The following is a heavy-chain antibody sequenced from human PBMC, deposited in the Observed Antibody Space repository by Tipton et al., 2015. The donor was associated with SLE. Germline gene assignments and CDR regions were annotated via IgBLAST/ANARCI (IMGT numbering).Heavy chain of an antibody. CDR3: AKDAPSTSGWYFDY. J-gene: IGHJ4*02. CDR1: GFTFGTYG. CDR2: IWYDGSKQ. V-gene: IGHV3-33*06. Sequence: SLRLSCAASGFTFGTYGMHWVRQAPGKGLEWVALIWYDGSKQFYADSVKGRFTISRDNSKNTLSLQMNSLRAEDTAVYYCAKDAPSTSGWYFDYWGQGTLVTVSS. D-gene: IGHD6-19*01.